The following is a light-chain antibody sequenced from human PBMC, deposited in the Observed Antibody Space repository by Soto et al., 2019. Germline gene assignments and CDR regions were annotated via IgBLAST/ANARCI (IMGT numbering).Light chain of an antibody. CDR3: QHYDKWPPMFT. V-gene: IGKV3-15*01. CDR2: GTS. CDR1: QSVSSD. Sequence: EVVMTQSPATLSAFPGERATLSCRASQSVSSDLAWYQQTPGQAPRLLIYGTSTRATGIPARFSGSGSGTEFTLTISSLQSDDFAIYYCQHYDKWPPMFTFGQGTKLEIK. J-gene: IGKJ2*01.